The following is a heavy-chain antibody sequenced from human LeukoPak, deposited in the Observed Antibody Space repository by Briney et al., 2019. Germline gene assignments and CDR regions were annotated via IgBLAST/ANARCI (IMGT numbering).Heavy chain of an antibody. CDR2: INHSGSS. Sequence: SETLSLTCAVYGGSFSGYYWSWIRQPPGKGLEWIGEINHSGSSNYNPSLKSRVTISVDTSKNQFSLKLSSVTAADTAVYYCARPSVYSGYDFNRGDYWGQGTLVTVSS. CDR1: GGSFSGYY. V-gene: IGHV4-34*01. J-gene: IGHJ4*02. D-gene: IGHD5-12*01. CDR3: ARPSVYSGYDFNRGDY.